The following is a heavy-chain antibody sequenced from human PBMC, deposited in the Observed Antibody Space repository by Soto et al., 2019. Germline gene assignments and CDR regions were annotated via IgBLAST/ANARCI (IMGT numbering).Heavy chain of an antibody. CDR1: GYTFTGYY. J-gene: IGHJ4*02. CDR2: INPNSGGT. Sequence: ASVKVSCKASGYTFTGYYMHWVRQAPGQGLEWMGWINPNSGGTNYAQKFQGWVTMTRDTSISTAYMELSRLRSDDTAVYYCARDGGITIFGVVMGHYFDYWGQETLVTVSS. V-gene: IGHV1-2*04. CDR3: ARDGGITIFGVVMGHYFDY. D-gene: IGHD3-3*01.